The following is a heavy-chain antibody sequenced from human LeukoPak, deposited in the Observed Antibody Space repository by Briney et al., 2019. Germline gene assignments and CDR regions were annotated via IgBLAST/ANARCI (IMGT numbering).Heavy chain of an antibody. V-gene: IGHV3-30*04. J-gene: IGHJ4*02. Sequence: GGSLRLSCAASGFTFSSYAMHWVRQAPGKGLEWVAVISYDGSNKYYADSVKGRFTISRDNSMNTLYLQMNSLRAEDTAVYYCARAQWLDSFDYWGQGTLVTVSS. CDR1: GFTFSSYA. D-gene: IGHD6-19*01. CDR3: ARAQWLDSFDY. CDR2: ISYDGSNK.